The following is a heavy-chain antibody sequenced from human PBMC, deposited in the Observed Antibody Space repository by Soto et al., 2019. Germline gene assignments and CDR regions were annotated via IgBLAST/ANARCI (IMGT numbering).Heavy chain of an antibody. J-gene: IGHJ5*02. CDR3: ASYKRGSSWYENWFDP. V-gene: IGHV1-2*02. CDR1: GYTFTGYY. CDR2: INPNSGGT. D-gene: IGHD6-13*01. Sequence: GGLVKVSCKASGYTFTGYYMHWVRQAPGQGLEWMGWINPNSGGTNYAQKFQGRVTMTRDTSISTAYMELSRLRSDDTAVYYCASYKRGSSWYENWFDPWGQGTLVTVSS.